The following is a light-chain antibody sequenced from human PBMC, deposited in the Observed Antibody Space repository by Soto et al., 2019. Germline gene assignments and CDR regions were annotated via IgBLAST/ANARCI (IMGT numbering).Light chain of an antibody. Sequence: EIVMTQSPATLSVSPGERATLSCRASQSVNNKLAWYQQKLGQSPRLLIYGASTRATSIPARFSGSGSGTECTLTISSLQSEDFAIYYCQEYNNWPPLTFGGGTKVEIK. CDR1: QSVNNK. CDR2: GAS. CDR3: QEYNNWPPLT. V-gene: IGKV3-15*01. J-gene: IGKJ4*01.